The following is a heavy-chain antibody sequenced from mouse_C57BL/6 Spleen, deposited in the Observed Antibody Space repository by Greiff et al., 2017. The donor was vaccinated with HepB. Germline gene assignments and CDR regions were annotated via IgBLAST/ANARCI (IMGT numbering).Heavy chain of an antibody. CDR1: GYTFPSYW. CDR2: IYPGSGST. CDR3: ARAGMTTVVAED. D-gene: IGHD1-1*01. V-gene: IGHV1-55*01. Sequence: VKLQQPGAELVKPGASVKMSCKASGYTFPSYWITWVKQRPGQGLEWIGDIYPGSGSTNYNEKFKSKATLTVDTSSSTAYMQLSSLTSEDSAVYDCARAGMTTVVAEDWGQGTSVTVAS. J-gene: IGHJ4*01.